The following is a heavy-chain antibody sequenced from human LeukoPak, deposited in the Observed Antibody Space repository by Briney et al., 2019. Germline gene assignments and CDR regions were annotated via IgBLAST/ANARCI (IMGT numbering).Heavy chain of an antibody. Sequence: ASVKVSCKASGGTFSSYAISWVRQAPGQGLEWMGGIIPIFGTANYAQKFQGRVTITADEPTSTAYMELSSLRSEDTAVYYCARRRLVAARLSDAFDIWGQGTMVTVSS. J-gene: IGHJ3*02. CDR3: ARRRLVAARLSDAFDI. V-gene: IGHV1-69*13. CDR2: IIPIFGTA. D-gene: IGHD6-6*01. CDR1: GGTFSSYA.